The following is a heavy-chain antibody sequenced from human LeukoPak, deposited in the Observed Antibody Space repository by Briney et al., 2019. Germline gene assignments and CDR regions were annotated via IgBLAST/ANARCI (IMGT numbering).Heavy chain of an antibody. Sequence: PSETLSLTCTVSGGSISSHYWTWIRQSPVKGLEWIGDISNSGSTSYNPSLKSRVTISVDTSKNQFSLKLSSVTAADTAVYYCARGCNYGSGSLADYWGQGTLVTVSS. D-gene: IGHD3-10*01. J-gene: IGHJ4*02. CDR2: ISNSGST. CDR3: ARGCNYGSGSLADY. V-gene: IGHV4-59*11. CDR1: GGSISSHY.